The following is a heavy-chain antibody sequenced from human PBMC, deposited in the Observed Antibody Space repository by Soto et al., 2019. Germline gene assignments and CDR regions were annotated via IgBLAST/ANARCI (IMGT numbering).Heavy chain of an antibody. V-gene: IGHV3-33*01. Sequence: PGGSLRLSCAASGFTFSSYGMHWVRQAPGKGLEWVAVIWYDGSNKYYADSVKGRFTISRDNSKNTLYLQMNSLRAEDTAVYYCARDCPFGSSTSCYSKDAFDIWGQGTMVTVSS. J-gene: IGHJ3*02. D-gene: IGHD2-2*01. CDR1: GFTFSSYG. CDR3: ARDCPFGSSTSCYSKDAFDI. CDR2: IWYDGSNK.